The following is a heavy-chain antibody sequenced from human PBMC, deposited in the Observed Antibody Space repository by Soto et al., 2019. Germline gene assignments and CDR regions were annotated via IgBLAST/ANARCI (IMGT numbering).Heavy chain of an antibody. V-gene: IGHV4-4*02. CDR3: ARGRAAAGTFWYFDL. J-gene: IGHJ2*01. CDR1: GGSISSSNW. CDR2: IYHSGST. Sequence: QVQLQESGPGLVKPSGTLSLTCAVSGGSISSSNWWSWVRQPPGRGLEWIGEIYHSGSTNYNPSLKSRVTIAVDKSKNQFSLKLSSVTAADTAVYYCARGRAAAGTFWYFDLWGRGTLVTVSS. D-gene: IGHD6-13*01.